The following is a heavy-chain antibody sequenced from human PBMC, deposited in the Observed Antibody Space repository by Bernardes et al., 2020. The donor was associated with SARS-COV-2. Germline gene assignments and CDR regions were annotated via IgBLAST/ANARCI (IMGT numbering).Heavy chain of an antibody. CDR2: IKEDGSEK. Sequence: GGVLRLFCAASGFTFCNYWLSWVRPTPRKGLEWVGHIKEDGSEKYYVDSVKGRFTISRDNTKNSLYLQMNSLRAEDTAVYYCARGGRQQFDYWGQGTLVTVSS. D-gene: IGHD1-26*01. J-gene: IGHJ4*02. CDR1: GFTFCNYW. CDR3: ARGGRQQFDY. V-gene: IGHV3-7*04.